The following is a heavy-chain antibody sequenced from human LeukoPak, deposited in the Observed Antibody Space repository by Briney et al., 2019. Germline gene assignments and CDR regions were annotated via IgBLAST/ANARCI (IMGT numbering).Heavy chain of an antibody. V-gene: IGHV1-3*01. CDR3: AKDWDIVVVPAAPGDAFDI. CDR2: INAGNGNT. Sequence: GASVKVSCKGSGYTFTSYAIQWVRQAPGQRLEWMGWINAGNGNTKYSQNFQGRITITRDASETTAYMELSSLRSEDTAVYYCAKDWDIVVVPAAPGDAFDIWGQGTMVTVSS. D-gene: IGHD2-2*01. CDR1: GYTFTSYA. J-gene: IGHJ3*02.